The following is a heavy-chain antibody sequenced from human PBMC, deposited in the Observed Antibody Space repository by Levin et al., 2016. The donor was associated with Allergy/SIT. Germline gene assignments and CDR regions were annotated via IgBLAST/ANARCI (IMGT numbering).Heavy chain of an antibody. CDR3: ARDQGGTWDGMDV. V-gene: IGHV3-11*01. CDR2: ISSSGSTI. Sequence: GESLKISCAASGFTFSDYYMSWIRQAPGKGLEWVSYISSSGSTIYYADSVKGRFTISRDNAKNSLYLQMNSLRAEDTAVYYCARDQGGTWDGMDVWGQGTTVTVSS. D-gene: IGHD2-15*01. CDR1: GFTFSDYY. J-gene: IGHJ6*02.